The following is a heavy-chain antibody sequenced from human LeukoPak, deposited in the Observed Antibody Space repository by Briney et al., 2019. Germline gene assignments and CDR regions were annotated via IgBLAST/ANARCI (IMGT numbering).Heavy chain of an antibody. CDR2: IYYSKNT. Sequence: SETLSLTCTVSGGSISSSSAYWGWIRQPPGKGLEWIGSIYYSKNTYYNPSLKSRVTISVDTSKNQFSLKLSSVTAADTAVYYCARAGGRWLQLGYFDYWGQGTLVTVSS. CDR1: GGSISSSSAY. V-gene: IGHV4-39*07. J-gene: IGHJ4*02. CDR3: ARAGGRWLQLGYFDY. D-gene: IGHD5-24*01.